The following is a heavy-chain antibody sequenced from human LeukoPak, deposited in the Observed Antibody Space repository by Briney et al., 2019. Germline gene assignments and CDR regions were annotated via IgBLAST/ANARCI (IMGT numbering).Heavy chain of an antibody. CDR1: GYSFTNYW. D-gene: IGHD6-13*01. J-gene: IGHJ4*02. CDR2: NYPGDSDT. Sequence: PGESLKISCKGSGYSFTNYWIGWVRPMPGEGLEWMAINYPGDSDTRYSPSFQGQVTISADKSISTAYLQWSSLKASDTATYYCARGVAAAGTVQQVSFDYWGQGTLVTVSS. CDR3: ARGVAAAGTVQQVSFDY. V-gene: IGHV5-51*01.